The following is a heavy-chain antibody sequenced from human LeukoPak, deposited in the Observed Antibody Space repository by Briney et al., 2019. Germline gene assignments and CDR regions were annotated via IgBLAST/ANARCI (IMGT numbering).Heavy chain of an antibody. V-gene: IGHV4-59*12. CDR1: GGSLSSYY. CDR2: IYYSGST. J-gene: IGHJ4*02. D-gene: IGHD6-6*01. Sequence: SETLSLTCTVSGGSLSSYYWSWIRQPPGKGLEWIGYIYYSGSTNYNPSLKSRVTMSVDTSKNQFSLKLSSVTAADTAVYYCARLYSSSSGPYYFDYWGQGTLVTVSS. CDR3: ARLYSSSSGPYYFDY.